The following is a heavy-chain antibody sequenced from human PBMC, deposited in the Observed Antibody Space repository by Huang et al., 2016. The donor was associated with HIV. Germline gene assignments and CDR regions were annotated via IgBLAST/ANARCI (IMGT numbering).Heavy chain of an antibody. J-gene: IGHJ4*02. V-gene: IGHV1-69*13. D-gene: IGHD1-26*01. CDR1: GGTFSIYA. CDR3: AREISGSYYGYFDY. Sequence: QVQSVQSGAEVKKPGSSVKVSCKASGGTFSIYAFSWVRQAPGQGLEWMGGIIPMFERTRYAQKFQDRVTITADESTSTAYMELSSLKSEDTAVYYCAREISGSYYGYFDYWGQGTPVTVSS. CDR2: IIPMFERT.